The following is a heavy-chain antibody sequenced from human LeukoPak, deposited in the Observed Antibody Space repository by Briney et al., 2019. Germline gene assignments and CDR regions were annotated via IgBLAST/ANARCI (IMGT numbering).Heavy chain of an antibody. CDR2: IYPDDSDT. CDR1: GYSFTSYW. D-gene: IGHD3-22*01. J-gene: IGHJ5*02. CDR3: ARHGRYSSGSRWFGP. Sequence: KRGESLKISCKGSGYSFTSYWIGWVRQMPGKGLEWMGIIYPDDSDTRYSPSFQGQVTISADKSISTAYLQWSSLKASDTAMYYCARHGRYSSGSRWFGPWGQETQVTVSS. V-gene: IGHV5-51*01.